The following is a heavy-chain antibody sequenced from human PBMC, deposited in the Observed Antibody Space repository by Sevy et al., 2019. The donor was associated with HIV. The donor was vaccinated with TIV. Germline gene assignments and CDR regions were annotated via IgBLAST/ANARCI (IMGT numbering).Heavy chain of an antibody. CDR2: INHSGST. CDR1: GGSFSGYY. V-gene: IGHV4-34*01. J-gene: IGHJ6*02. Sequence: SETLSLTCAVYGGSFSGYYWSWIRQPPGKGLEWIGEINHSGSTNYNPSLKSRVTISVDTSKNQFSLKLSSVTAADTAVYYCARVVGAGYSYYGMDVWGQGTTVTVSS. CDR3: ARVVGAGYSYYGMDV.